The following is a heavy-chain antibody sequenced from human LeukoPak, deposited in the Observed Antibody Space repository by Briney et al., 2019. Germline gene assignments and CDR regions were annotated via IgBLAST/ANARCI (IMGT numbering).Heavy chain of an antibody. J-gene: IGHJ5*02. CDR1: DGSISSCH. CDR2: HTGTA. D-gene: IGHD2-21*01. V-gene: IGHV4-59*08. Sequence: PSETLSLTCSVSDGSISSCHWSWIRQAPGKGLEWIGYHTGTANYNPSLKGRVTISVDTSKNQFSLNLTSVTAADTAIYYCAKQFQSNWFDPWGQGTLVTVSS. CDR3: AKQFQSNWFDP.